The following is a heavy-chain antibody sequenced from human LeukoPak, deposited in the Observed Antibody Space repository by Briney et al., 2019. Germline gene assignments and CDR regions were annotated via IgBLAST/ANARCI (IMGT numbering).Heavy chain of an antibody. V-gene: IGHV3-21*01. J-gene: IGHJ6*02. Sequence: PGGSLRLSCAASGFTFSNAWMSWVRQAPGKGLEWVSSISSSSSYIYYADSVKGRFTISRDNAKNSLYLQMNSLRAEDTAVYYCARDNVGSYGYTYYYYGMDVWGQGTTVTVSS. CDR3: ARDNVGSYGYTYYYYGMDV. CDR2: ISSSSSYI. CDR1: GFTFSNAW. D-gene: IGHD5-18*01.